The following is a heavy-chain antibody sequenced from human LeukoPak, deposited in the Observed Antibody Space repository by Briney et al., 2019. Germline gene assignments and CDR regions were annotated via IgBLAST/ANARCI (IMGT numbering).Heavy chain of an antibody. V-gene: IGHV3-48*01. CDR3: ARGGATRPDY. J-gene: IGHJ4*02. Sequence: GGSLRLSCAASGFAFSSYGMNWVRQTPGKGLEWVSYISSFSSTISYADSVKGRFTISRDNAKNSLYLQMNSLRAEDTAVYYCARGGATRPDYWGQRTLVTVSS. CDR2: ISSFSSTI. CDR1: GFAFSSYG. D-gene: IGHD6-6*01.